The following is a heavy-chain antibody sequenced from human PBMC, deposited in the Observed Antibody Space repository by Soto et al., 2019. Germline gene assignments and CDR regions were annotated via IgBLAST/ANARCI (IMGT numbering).Heavy chain of an antibody. CDR3: AKKLLFGGDFGGAEYQH. D-gene: IGHD2-21*02. J-gene: IGHJ1*01. CDR2: ISYDGSNT. V-gene: IGHV3-30*18. CDR1: GFTFNNYD. Sequence: QVQLVESGGGVVQPGRSLRLSCAASGFTFNNYDMHWVRQAPGKGLEWVAFISYDGSNTYYADSVKGRFTISRDNSKHSLFLQMNSLSTEDTAVYYGAKKLLFGGDFGGAEYQHWGQGTLLTVSS.